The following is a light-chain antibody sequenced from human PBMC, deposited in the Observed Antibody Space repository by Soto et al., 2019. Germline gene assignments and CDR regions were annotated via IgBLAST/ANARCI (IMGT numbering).Light chain of an antibody. CDR3: QQYGGSPRT. J-gene: IGKJ1*01. V-gene: IGKV3-20*01. Sequence: VMAQSPATLSVSPGERATLSCRASQSVSSAYLAWYQQKPGQAPRLLIYGASSRATGIPDRFSGSGSGTEFTLTISRLEPEDFAVYYCQQYGGSPRTFGQGTKVDIK. CDR2: GAS. CDR1: QSVSSAY.